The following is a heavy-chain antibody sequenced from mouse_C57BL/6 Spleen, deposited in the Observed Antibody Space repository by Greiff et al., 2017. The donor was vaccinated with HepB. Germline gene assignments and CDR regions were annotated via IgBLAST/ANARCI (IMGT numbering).Heavy chain of an antibody. Sequence: QVQLKESGPGLVAPSQSLSITCTVYGYSLTRYGVHWVRQPPGKGLEWLGLIWAGGSTNYNWALMSRLSISIDNSKSLVFVIMNSMQTYDTALYYCARSKYLARYWGQGTTLTVSS. CDR1: GYSLTRYG. D-gene: IGHD5-1*01. CDR3: ARSKYLARY. V-gene: IGHV2-9*02. J-gene: IGHJ2*01. CDR2: IWAGGST.